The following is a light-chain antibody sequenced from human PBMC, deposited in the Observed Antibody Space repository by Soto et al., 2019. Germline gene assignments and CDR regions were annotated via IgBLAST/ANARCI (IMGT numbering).Light chain of an antibody. CDR3: RSYTSSSTRV. J-gene: IGLJ2*01. CDR2: DVS. V-gene: IGLV2-14*01. CDR1: SSDVGGYNY. Sequence: QSALTQPASVSGSPGQSIAISCTGTSSDVGGYNYVSWYQQHPGKAPKLMIYDVSNRPAGVSRRFSGSKSGNTASLTISGLQTEDEADYYCRSYTSSSTRVFGGGTKVTVL.